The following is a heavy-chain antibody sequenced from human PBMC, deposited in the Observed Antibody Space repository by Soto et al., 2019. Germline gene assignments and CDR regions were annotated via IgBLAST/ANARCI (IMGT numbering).Heavy chain of an antibody. CDR2: INDDGIST. CDR3: TRGPRPISTGTGAF. J-gene: IGHJ4*02. Sequence: GESLKISCAASGFTFRMYWMHWVRQVPGKGPEWVSRINDDGISTNYADSVKGRFTISRDNAKNTLYLQMNALRVEDTGVYYCTRGPRPISTGTGAFWGQGTLVTVSS. CDR1: GFTFRMYW. D-gene: IGHD1-1*01. V-gene: IGHV3-74*01.